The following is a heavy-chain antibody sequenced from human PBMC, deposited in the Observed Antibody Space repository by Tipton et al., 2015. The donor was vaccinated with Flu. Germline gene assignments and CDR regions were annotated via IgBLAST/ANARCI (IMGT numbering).Heavy chain of an antibody. CDR3: ARVSSGWFGELRMDNWFDP. CDR2: IYYSGST. Sequence: TLSLTCTVSGGSISSGGYYWSWIRQHPGKGLEWIGYIYYSGSTYYNPSLKSRVTISVDTSKNQFSLKLSSVTAADTAVCYCARVSSGWFGELRMDNWFDPWGQGTLVTVSS. J-gene: IGHJ5*02. CDR1: GGSISSGGYY. V-gene: IGHV4-31*03. D-gene: IGHD3-10*01.